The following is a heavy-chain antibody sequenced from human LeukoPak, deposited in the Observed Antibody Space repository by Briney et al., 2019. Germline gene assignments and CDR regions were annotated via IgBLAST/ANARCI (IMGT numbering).Heavy chain of an antibody. CDR3: ARDLSSSTAFDI. Sequence: SETLSLTCTVSGGSISSYYWSWIRQPAGKGLEWIGRIYTSGSTNYNPSLKSRVAMSVDTSKNQFSLKLSSVTAADTAVYYCARDLSSSTAFDIWGQGTMVTVSS. CDR1: GGSISSYY. J-gene: IGHJ3*02. V-gene: IGHV4-4*07. D-gene: IGHD2-2*01. CDR2: IYTSGST.